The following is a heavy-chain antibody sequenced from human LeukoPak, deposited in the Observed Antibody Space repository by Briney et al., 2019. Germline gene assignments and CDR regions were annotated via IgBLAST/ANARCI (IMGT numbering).Heavy chain of an antibody. D-gene: IGHD7-27*01. Sequence: AASVKVSCKASGCTFTSFDFNWVRQATGQGLEWMGWMKSNNGHTGYAQKFQGRVTMTRDTSISTAYMELSSLTFEDTAVYYCARGPPNWGMVGYWGQGTLVTVSS. J-gene: IGHJ4*02. CDR2: MKSNNGHT. V-gene: IGHV1-8*01. CDR3: ARGPPNWGMVGY. CDR1: GCTFTSFD.